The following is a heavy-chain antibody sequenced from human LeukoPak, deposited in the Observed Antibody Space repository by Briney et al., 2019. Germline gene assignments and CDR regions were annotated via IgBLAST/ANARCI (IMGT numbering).Heavy chain of an antibody. J-gene: IGHJ4*02. CDR2: ISGDGGST. CDR3: DSSGWYFDY. D-gene: IGHD6-19*01. Sequence: GGSLRLSCAASGFTFSSYAVSWVRQAPWKGAGWVAAISGDGGSTYYAGSVKGRFTISRDNSKNTLYLQIDSLRAEDTAVYYWDSSGWYFDYWGQGTLVTVSS. CDR1: GFTFSSYA. V-gene: IGHV3-23*01.